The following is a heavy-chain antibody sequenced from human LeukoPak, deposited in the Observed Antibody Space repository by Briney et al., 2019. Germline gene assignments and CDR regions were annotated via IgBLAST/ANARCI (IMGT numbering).Heavy chain of an antibody. D-gene: IGHD3-22*01. CDR1: GYTFTSYG. Sequence: ASVKVSCKASGYTFTSYGISWVRQAPGQGLEWMGWISAYNGNTNYAQKLQGGVTMTTDTSTSTAYMELRSLRSDDTAVYYCARVVSYDSSGYYFRDAFDIWGQGTMVTVSS. CDR2: ISAYNGNT. J-gene: IGHJ3*02. CDR3: ARVVSYDSSGYYFRDAFDI. V-gene: IGHV1-18*01.